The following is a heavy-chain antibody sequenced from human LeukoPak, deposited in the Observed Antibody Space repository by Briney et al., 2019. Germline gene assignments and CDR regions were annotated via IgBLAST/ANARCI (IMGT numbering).Heavy chain of an antibody. CDR3: ARAAESLGVEMATMDFDY. Sequence: ASVKVSCTASGCTFSSYAISWVRQAPGQGLEWVGWIIPILGTVNYAQKFKGRFTITADESTSTLYLEMNSLRSEDTAVYYCARAAESLGVEMATMDFDYWGEGNLVTVSS. CDR1: GCTFSSYA. CDR2: IIPILGTV. V-gene: IGHV1-69*11. D-gene: IGHD5-24*01. J-gene: IGHJ4*02.